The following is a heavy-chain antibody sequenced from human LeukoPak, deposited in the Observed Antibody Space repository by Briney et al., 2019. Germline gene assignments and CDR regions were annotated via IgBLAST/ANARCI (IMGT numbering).Heavy chain of an antibody. V-gene: IGHV1-46*01. Sequence: ASVKVSCKASGYSFTSNYIHWVRQAPGQGLEWMGMIYPRDGSTSYAQKFQGRVTITRDTSASTAYMELSSLRSEDTAVYYCARAPGSGSYSVFDYWGQGTLVTVSS. J-gene: IGHJ4*02. D-gene: IGHD1-26*01. CDR2: IYPRDGST. CDR3: ARAPGSGSYSVFDY. CDR1: GYSFTSNY.